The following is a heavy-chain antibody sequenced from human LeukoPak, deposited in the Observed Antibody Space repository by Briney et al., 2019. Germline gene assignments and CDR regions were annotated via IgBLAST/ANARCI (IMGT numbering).Heavy chain of an antibody. CDR2: IYWDDDK. CDR1: GFSLSTSGVG. D-gene: IGHD2-2*02. V-gene: IGHV2-5*02. J-gene: IGHJ6*03. CDR3: AHRRFGSKTIPFYYMDV. Sequence: ESGPTLVHPTPALTLTCTFSGFSLSTSGVGVGWIRQPPVKALEWLALIYWDDDKRYIPSLKSRLTITKDTSKNQVVLTMTNMDPVDTATYYCAHRRFGSKTIPFYYMDVWGKGTTVTVSS.